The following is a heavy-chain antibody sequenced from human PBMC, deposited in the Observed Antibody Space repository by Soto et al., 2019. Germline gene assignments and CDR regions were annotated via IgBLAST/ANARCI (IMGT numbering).Heavy chain of an antibody. CDR1: GFTFSSYG. CDR3: AKDILAPRWELLIGASPDD. CDR2: IWYDGSNK. D-gene: IGHD1-26*01. V-gene: IGHV3-30*02. J-gene: IGHJ4*02. Sequence: PGGSLRLSCAASGFTFSSYGMHWVRQAPGKGLEWVAVIWYDGSNKYYADSVKGRFTISRDNSKNTLYLQMNSLRAEDTAVYYCAKDILAPRWELLIGASPDDWGQGTLVTVSS.